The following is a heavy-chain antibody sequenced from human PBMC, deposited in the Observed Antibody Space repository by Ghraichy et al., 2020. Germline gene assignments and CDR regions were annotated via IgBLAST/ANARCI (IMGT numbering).Heavy chain of an antibody. CDR2: ILYDGSNE. J-gene: IGHJ4*02. CDR3: ARDYVGTAGALDY. D-gene: IGHD1-26*01. Sequence: GGSLRLSCAASGFTFSSCGMHWVRQAPGKGLEWVAVILYDGSNENYADSVKGRFTISRDNSKNTLYLQMNSLRAEDTAIYYCARDYVGTAGALDYWGQGTLVTVSS. CDR1: GFTFSSCG. V-gene: IGHV3-33*01.